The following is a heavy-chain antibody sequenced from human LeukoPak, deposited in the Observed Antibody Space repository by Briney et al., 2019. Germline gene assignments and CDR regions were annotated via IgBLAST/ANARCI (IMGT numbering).Heavy chain of an antibody. CDR3: ANGYYYGSGSYYKEAFDI. CDR2: ISYDRSNK. D-gene: IGHD3-10*01. V-gene: IGHV3-30*18. CDR1: GFTFSNYG. Sequence: PGGSLRLSCAASGFTFSNYGMHWVRQAPGKGLEWVVVISYDRSNKYYADSVKGRFTISRDNSKNTLYLQMNSLRAEDTAVYYCANGYYYGSGSYYKEAFDIWGQGTMVTVSS. J-gene: IGHJ3*02.